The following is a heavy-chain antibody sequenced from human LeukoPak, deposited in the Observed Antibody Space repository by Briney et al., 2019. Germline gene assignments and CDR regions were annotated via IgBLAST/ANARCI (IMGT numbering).Heavy chain of an antibody. CDR3: ARDRPFYYYYMDV. CDR1: GYTFTGYY. J-gene: IGHJ6*03. Sequence: GASVKVSCKASGYTFTGYYMHWVRQAPGQGLEWMGWINPNSGGTNYAQKFQGRVTMTRDTSISTAYMELSRLRSDDTAVYYCARDRPFYYYYMDVWGKGTTVTVSS. CDR2: INPNSGGT. V-gene: IGHV1-2*02.